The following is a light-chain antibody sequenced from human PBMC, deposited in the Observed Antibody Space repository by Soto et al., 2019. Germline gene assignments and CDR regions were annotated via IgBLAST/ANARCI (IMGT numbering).Light chain of an antibody. Sequence: EIVLTQSPGTLSLSPGERATLSCRASESVISTYLAWYQQKPGQGPSLLIYDASDRAAGIRARFSGSGSGTEFTLTISSLQSEDFAVYYCQQYNNWPPWTFGQGTRLEIK. V-gene: IGKV3-15*01. CDR2: DAS. CDR1: ESVISTY. CDR3: QQYNNWPPWT. J-gene: IGKJ5*01.